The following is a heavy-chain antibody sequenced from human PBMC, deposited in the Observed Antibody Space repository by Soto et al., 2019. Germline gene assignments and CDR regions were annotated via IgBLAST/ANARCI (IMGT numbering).Heavy chain of an antibody. Sequence: GGSLRLSCAASGFSFDDYTMHWVRQAPGKGLEWVSLINWDSGTTDYADSVKGRFTISRDNARNSVYLQVNSLRAEDTAVYYCAREGGMDVWGQGTTVTVSS. V-gene: IGHV3-43*01. CDR1: GFSFDDYT. CDR3: AREGGMDV. J-gene: IGHJ6*02. CDR2: INWDSGTT.